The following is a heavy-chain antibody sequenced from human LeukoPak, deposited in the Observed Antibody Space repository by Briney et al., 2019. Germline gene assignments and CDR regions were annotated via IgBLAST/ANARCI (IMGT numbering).Heavy chain of an antibody. Sequence: GGSLRLSCAASGFTFSSYAMHWVRQAPGKGLEWVAVISYDGSNKYYADSVKGRFTISGDNSKNTLYLQMNSLRAEDTAVYYCARGRSAAGTDAFDYWGQGTLVTVSS. V-gene: IGHV3-30-3*01. D-gene: IGHD6-13*01. CDR2: ISYDGSNK. CDR1: GFTFSSYA. J-gene: IGHJ4*02. CDR3: ARGRSAAGTDAFDY.